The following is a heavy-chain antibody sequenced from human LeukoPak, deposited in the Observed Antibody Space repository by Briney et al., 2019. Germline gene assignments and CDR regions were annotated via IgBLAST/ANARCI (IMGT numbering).Heavy chain of an antibody. CDR1: GFTFSRYA. D-gene: IGHD1-1*01. V-gene: IGHV3-23*01. Sequence: GGSLRLFCGASGFTFSRYAMSWVRQAPGKGLEWVSAISGGGDNTYYADSVRGRFTISRDNSKNTLFLQMNSLRAEDTAIYYCAKPVDGASVQRYFQHWGQGTLVTVSS. CDR2: ISGGGDNT. CDR3: AKPVDGASVQRYFQH. J-gene: IGHJ1*01.